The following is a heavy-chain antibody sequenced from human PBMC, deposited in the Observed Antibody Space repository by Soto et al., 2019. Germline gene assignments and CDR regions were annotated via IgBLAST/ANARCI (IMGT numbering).Heavy chain of an antibody. D-gene: IGHD6-19*01. V-gene: IGHV3-30*04. Sequence: PGGSLRLSCAASGFSFTHYTINWVRQAPGKGLEWVAVMSYDGTNEYYADSVKGRFTISRDNSKSTVYLQMNSLTPEDTALYYCARKWGTYSSASLDYWGLGTLVTVCS. CDR3: ARKWGTYSSASLDY. CDR2: MSYDGTNE. J-gene: IGHJ4*02. CDR1: GFSFTHYT.